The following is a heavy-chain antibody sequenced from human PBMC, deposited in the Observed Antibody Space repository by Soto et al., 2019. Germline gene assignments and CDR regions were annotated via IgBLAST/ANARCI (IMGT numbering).Heavy chain of an antibody. CDR3: ARGRGRYSSGWSWFDP. CDR1: GGTIRSPDW. V-gene: IGHV4-4*02. D-gene: IGHD6-19*01. Sequence: SETLSLTCGVSGGTIRSPDWWTWVRQPPGKGLEWIGEIFQSGSTNYTPSLGSRVTISVDKSKNQFSLTLTSVTAADTAVYFCARGRGRYSSGWSWFDPWGQGILVTVSS. CDR2: IFQSGST. J-gene: IGHJ5*02.